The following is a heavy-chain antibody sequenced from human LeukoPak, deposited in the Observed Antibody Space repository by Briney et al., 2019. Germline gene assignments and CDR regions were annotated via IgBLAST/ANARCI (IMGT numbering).Heavy chain of an antibody. V-gene: IGHV3-7*01. Sequence: PGGSLRLSCAASGFTFSSYGMSWVRQTPGKGLEWVANINQDSSEKYYVDSVKGRFTISRDNAKNSLYLQMNSLRAEDTAVYYCARDTALSHGSDYWGQGTLVTVSS. CDR3: ARDTALSHGSDY. CDR2: INQDSSEK. D-gene: IGHD5-18*01. CDR1: GFTFSSYG. J-gene: IGHJ4*02.